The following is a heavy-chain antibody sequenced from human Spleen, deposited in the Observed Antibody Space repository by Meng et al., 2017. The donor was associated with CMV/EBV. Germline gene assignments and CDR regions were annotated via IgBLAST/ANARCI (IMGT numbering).Heavy chain of an antibody. D-gene: IGHD3-16*02. CDR3: ARGARFATYYDYVWGSYPLDY. J-gene: IGHJ4*02. V-gene: IGHV4-34*01. CDR1: DYF. Sequence: DYFWSGIRQPPGKGLEWIGEINYSGGTKYNPSLKSRVTISVDTSKNQFSLKLISVTAADTAVYYCARGARFATYYDYVWGSYPLDYWGQGTLVTVSS. CDR2: INYSGGT.